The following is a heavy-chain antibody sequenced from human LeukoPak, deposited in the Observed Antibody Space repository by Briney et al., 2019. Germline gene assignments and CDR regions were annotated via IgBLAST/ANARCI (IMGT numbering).Heavy chain of an antibody. V-gene: IGHV3-20*04. CDR3: ARGIGYYYDSSGYYYFDY. D-gene: IGHD3-22*01. CDR2: INWNGGST. J-gene: IGHJ4*02. Sequence: GGSLRLSCAASGFTFDDYGMSWVRHAPGKGLEWVSGINWNGGSTGYADSVKGRFTISRDNAKNSLYLQMNSLRAEDTALYYCARGIGYYYDSSGYYYFDYWGQGTLVTVSS. CDR1: GFTFDDYG.